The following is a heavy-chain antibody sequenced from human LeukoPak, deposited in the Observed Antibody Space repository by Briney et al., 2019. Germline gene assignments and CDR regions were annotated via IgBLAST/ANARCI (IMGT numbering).Heavy chain of an antibody. J-gene: IGHJ4*02. D-gene: IGHD3-10*01. V-gene: IGHV4-61*08. CDR3: ARSLSGIFDY. CDR1: GGSISSGVSY. Sequence: SETLSLTCTVSGGSISSGVSYWSWIRQHPGKGLEWIGYIYYSGSTNYNPSLKSRVTISVDTSKNQFSLKLSSVTAADTAVYYCARSLSGIFDYWGQGTLVTVSS. CDR2: IYYSGST.